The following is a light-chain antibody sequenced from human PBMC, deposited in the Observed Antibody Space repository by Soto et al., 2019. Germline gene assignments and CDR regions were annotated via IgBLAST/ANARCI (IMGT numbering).Light chain of an antibody. J-gene: IGLJ1*01. V-gene: IGLV2-14*01. CDR3: SSYTSSSTLV. Sequence: QSALTQPASVSRPPGQSITISCTGTSSDVGGYNYVSWYQQHPGKAPKLMIYEVSNRPSGVSNRFSGSKSGNTASLTISGLQAEDEADYYCSSYTSSSTLVFGTGTKLTVL. CDR2: EVS. CDR1: SSDVGGYNY.